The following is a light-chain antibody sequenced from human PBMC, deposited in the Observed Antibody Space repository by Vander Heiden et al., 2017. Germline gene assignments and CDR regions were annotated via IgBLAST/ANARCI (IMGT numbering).Light chain of an antibody. V-gene: IGKV3-11*01. CDR2: DAS. CDR1: QSISSY. CDR3: QQRSNWPLT. J-gene: IGKJ3*01. Sequence: EILFPHTLATLSLSLGERATLSCRASQSISSYLAWYQQKLGQAPRLLIYDASNRATGIPARFSGSGSGTDFTLTISSLEPEDFAVYYCQQRSNWPLTFGHGTKVDSK.